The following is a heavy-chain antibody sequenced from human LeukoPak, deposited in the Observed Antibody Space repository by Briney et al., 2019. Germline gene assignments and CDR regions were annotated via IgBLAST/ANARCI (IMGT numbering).Heavy chain of an antibody. CDR2: ITASGTAM. CDR1: GFTFSSYS. CDR3: ASSGSYRFDY. J-gene: IGHJ4*02. Sequence: GGSLRLSCAASGFTFSSYSMNWVRQAPGKGLEWVSHITASGTAMFYADPVKGRFTISRDNAKNSLYLQMNSLRDEDTAVYYCASSGSYRFDYWGQGTLVTVSS. V-gene: IGHV3-48*02. D-gene: IGHD1-26*01.